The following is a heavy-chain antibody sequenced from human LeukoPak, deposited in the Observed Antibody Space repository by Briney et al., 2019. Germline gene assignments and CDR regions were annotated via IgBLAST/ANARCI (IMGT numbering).Heavy chain of an antibody. J-gene: IGHJ4*02. V-gene: IGHV4-4*08. CDR3: ASSEFYDGNRYFDY. CDR2: IFSTGST. D-gene: IGHD3-16*02. Sequence: TSETLSLTCNVPGGSIISYYWNWIRQPPGKGLEWVGYIFSTGSTNSTPSLKSRLTISRDTSKNQFSLQMSTLPAADTAIYYCASSEFYDGNRYFDYWGQGALVTVSS. CDR1: GGSIISYY.